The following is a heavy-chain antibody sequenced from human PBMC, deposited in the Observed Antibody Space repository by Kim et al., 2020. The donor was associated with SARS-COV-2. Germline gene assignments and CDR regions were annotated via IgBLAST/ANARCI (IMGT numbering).Heavy chain of an antibody. CDR3: AGTARGANFDY. Sequence: SETLSLTWSVSGISISSYYWSLIRQPPGKGLEWIGYIYYTGSANYNPSLRSRVTISVDTSKNQFSLKLSSVTAADTAVYYCAGTARGANFDYWGRGALVTVSS. J-gene: IGHJ4*02. D-gene: IGHD1-26*01. V-gene: IGHV4-59*08. CDR2: IYYTGSA. CDR1: GISISSYY.